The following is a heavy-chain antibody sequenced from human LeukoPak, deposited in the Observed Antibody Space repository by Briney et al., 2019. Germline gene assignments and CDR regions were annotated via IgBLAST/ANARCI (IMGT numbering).Heavy chain of an antibody. J-gene: IGHJ3*02. CDR2: INPSGGST. D-gene: IGHD3-22*01. V-gene: IGHV1-46*01. CDR3: ARDQVTTNAFDI. CDR1: GYTFTSYY. Sequence: ASVKVSCKAFGYTFTSYYMHWVRQAPGQGLEWMGIINPSGGSTSYAQKFQGRVTMTRDTSTSTVYMELSSLRSEDTAVYYCARDQVTTNAFDIWGQGTMVTVSS.